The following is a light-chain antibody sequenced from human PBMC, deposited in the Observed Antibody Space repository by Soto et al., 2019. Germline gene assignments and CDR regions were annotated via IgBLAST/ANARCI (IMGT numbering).Light chain of an antibody. Sequence: QSVLTQPPSASGTPGQTVTISCSGSSSNIGSNTLNWYQQLPGTAPKLLIYGNNQRPSGVPVRVSGSKSGTSASLAISGLQSEDEADYYCAAWDDGLNGHVIFGGGTKLTVL. J-gene: IGLJ2*01. V-gene: IGLV1-44*01. CDR2: GNN. CDR3: AAWDDGLNGHVI. CDR1: SSNIGSNT.